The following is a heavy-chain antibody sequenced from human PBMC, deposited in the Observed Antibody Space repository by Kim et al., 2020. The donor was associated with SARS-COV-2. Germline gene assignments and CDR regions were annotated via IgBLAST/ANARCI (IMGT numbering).Heavy chain of an antibody. J-gene: IGHJ6*03. CDR3: ARGTRQWLSRHYPYYMAF. V-gene: IGHV4-34*01. Sequence: SETLSLTCAVYGGSFSGYYWSWIRQPPGKGLEWIGEINHSGSTNYNPSLKSRVTISVDTSKNQFSLKLSSVTAADTAVYYCARGTRQWLSRHYPYYMAF. CDR1: GGSFSGYY. D-gene: IGHD6-19*01. CDR2: INHSGST.